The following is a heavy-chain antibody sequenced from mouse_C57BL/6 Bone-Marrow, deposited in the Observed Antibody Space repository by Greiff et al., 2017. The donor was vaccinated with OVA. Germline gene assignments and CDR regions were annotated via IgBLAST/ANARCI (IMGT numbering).Heavy chain of an antibody. J-gene: IGHJ4*01. CDR2: IRNKANGYTT. D-gene: IGHD1-1*01. CDR3: ARPTTPHAMDY. V-gene: IGHV7-3*01. Sequence: EVKLMESGGGLVQPGGSLSLSCAASGFTFTDYYMSWVRQPPGKALEWLGFIRNKANGYTTEYSASVKGRFTISRDNSQSILYLQMNALRAEDSATYYCARPTTPHAMDYWGQGTSVTVSS. CDR1: GFTFTDYY.